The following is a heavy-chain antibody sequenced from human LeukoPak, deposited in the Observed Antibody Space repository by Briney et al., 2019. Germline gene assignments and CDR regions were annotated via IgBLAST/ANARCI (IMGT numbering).Heavy chain of an antibody. Sequence: SETLSLTCTVSGGSISSYYWSWIRQPPGKGLEWIGYIYYSRSTNYNPSLKSRVTISVDTSKTQFSLKLSSVTAADTAVYYCARVPFGSIAARPLVWGQGTLVTVSS. CDR3: ARVPFGSIAARPLV. CDR1: GGSISSYY. CDR2: IYYSRST. J-gene: IGHJ4*02. D-gene: IGHD6-6*01. V-gene: IGHV4-59*01.